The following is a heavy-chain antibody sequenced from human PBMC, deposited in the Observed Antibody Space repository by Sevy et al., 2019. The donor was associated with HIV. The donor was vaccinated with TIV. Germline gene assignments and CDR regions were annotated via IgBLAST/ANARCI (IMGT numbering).Heavy chain of an antibody. CDR2: ISSPGGTI. CDR3: AREGGELAMDV. J-gene: IGHJ6*03. D-gene: IGHD3-16*01. Sequence: GGSLRLSCTASGFIFSDYPMNWIRQAPGKGLEWVSYISSPGGTIYYADSLKGRFTISRDNTKNSLYLQMNSLKPEETAIYYCAREGGELAMDVWGKGTTVTVSS. CDR1: GFIFSDYP. V-gene: IGHV3-11*04.